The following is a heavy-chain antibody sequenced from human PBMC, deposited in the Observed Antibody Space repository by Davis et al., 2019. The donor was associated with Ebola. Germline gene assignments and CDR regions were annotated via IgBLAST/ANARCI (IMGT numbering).Heavy chain of an antibody. D-gene: IGHD4-11*01. CDR3: ARRASNYNYFDY. Sequence: SETLSLTCTVSGGSISSYYWSWIRQPPGKGLEWIGYIYYSGSTNYNPSLKSRVTISVDRSKNQFSLKLSSVTAADTAVYYCARRASNYNYFDYWGQGTLVTVSS. CDR2: IYYSGST. V-gene: IGHV4-59*12. J-gene: IGHJ4*02. CDR1: GGSISSYY.